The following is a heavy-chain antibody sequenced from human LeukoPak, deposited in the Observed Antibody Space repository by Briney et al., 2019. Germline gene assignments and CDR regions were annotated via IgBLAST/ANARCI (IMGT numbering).Heavy chain of an antibody. CDR1: GGSISSYY. J-gene: IGHJ4*02. V-gene: IGHV4-59*01. D-gene: IGHD5-12*01. CDR2: FYYSGTT. CDR3: ARVRDIEATNFDY. Sequence: SETLSLTCTVSGGSISSYYWSWIRQPPGKGLEWIGHFYYSGTTNYSPSLKSRVTISVDTSKNQFSLKLSSVTAADTAVYYCARVRDIEATNFDYWGQGTLVTVSS.